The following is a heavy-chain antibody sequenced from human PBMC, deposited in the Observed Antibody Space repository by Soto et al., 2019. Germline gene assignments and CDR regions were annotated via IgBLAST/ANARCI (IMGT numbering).Heavy chain of an antibody. D-gene: IGHD3-10*01. CDR2: VNPNSGNT. Sequence: SGQVSFRASGYSFSSYDIHWVRQAPGQGLEWMGWVNPNSGNTGYAQKFQGRVTLTRNTSITTDYMELSRLRSEDTAVYYCARADGSSHDAFDIWGQGTMVTVSS. CDR3: ARADGSSHDAFDI. J-gene: IGHJ3*02. V-gene: IGHV1-8*01. CDR1: GYSFSSYD.